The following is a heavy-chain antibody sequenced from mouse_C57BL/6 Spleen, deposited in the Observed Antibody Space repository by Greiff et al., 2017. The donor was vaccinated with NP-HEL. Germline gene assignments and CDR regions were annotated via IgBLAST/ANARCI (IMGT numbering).Heavy chain of an antibody. CDR2: IDPNSGGT. CDR1: GYTFTSYW. V-gene: IGHV1-72*01. Sequence: QVQLKQPGAELVKPGASVKLSCKASGYTFTSYWMHWVKQRPGRGLEWIGRIDPNSGGTKYNEKFKSKATLTVDKPSSTAYMQLSSLTSEDSAVYYCARPQGSWDYYAMDYWGQGTSVTVSS. J-gene: IGHJ4*01. CDR3: ARPQGSWDYYAMDY. D-gene: IGHD4-1*01.